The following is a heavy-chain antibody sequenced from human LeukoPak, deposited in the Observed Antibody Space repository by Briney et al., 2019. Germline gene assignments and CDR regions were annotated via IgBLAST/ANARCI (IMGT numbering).Heavy chain of an antibody. CDR3: ARVGYCSSSTCRNYFDY. Sequence: GGSLRLSCAASGFPLSGYSMNWVRQAPGKGLEWVSSITGSTNYIYYADSVKGRLTISRDNAKNSLYLQMNSLRAEDTAVYYCARVGYCSSSTCRNYFDYWGQGTLVTVSS. V-gene: IGHV3-21*01. J-gene: IGHJ4*02. CDR1: GFPLSGYS. CDR2: ITGSTNYI. D-gene: IGHD2-2*01.